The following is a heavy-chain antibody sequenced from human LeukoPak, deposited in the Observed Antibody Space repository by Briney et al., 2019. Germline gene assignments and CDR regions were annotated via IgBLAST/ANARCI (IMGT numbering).Heavy chain of an antibody. CDR3: ARGPVVVAATPYYYYGMDV. J-gene: IGHJ6*02. CDR1: GDSISSYY. V-gene: IGHV4-59*08. CDR2: IHYSGIT. Sequence: SETLSLTCTVSGDSISSYYWSWIRQPPGKGLEWIGYIHYSGITNYNPSLKSRVTISVDTSKNQFSLKLSSVTAADTAVYYCARGPVVVAATPYYYYGMDVWGQGTTVTVSS. D-gene: IGHD2-15*01.